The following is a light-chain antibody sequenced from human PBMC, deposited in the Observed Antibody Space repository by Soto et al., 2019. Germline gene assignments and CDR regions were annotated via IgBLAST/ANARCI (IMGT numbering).Light chain of an antibody. Sequence: EIVLTQSPGTLSLSPGERATLSCRASQSVSSSYLAWYQQKPGQAPRHLIYGASSRATGTPDSFSRSGSGIDFTLTMSRLEPEDSAVYYCQQYGSSPLTFGEGTKVEIK. CDR2: GAS. CDR3: QQYGSSPLT. CDR1: QSVSSSY. V-gene: IGKV3-20*01. J-gene: IGKJ1*01.